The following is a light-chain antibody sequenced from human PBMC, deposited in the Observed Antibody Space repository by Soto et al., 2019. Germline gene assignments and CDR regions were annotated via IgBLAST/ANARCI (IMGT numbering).Light chain of an antibody. CDR2: ASS. CDR3: QKYNTAPFT. Sequence: DIQMTQSPSSLSASVGDRVTITCRASGTISVYLAWYQHKPGKVPERLIYASSILHSGVPSRFSGSRSDTEFTLTISSLQPEDVATYYCQKYNTAPFTFGPGTKVEIK. J-gene: IGKJ3*01. CDR1: GTISVY. V-gene: IGKV1-27*01.